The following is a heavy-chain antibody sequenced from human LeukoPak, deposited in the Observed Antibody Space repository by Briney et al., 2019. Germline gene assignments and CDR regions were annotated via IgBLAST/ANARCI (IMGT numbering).Heavy chain of an antibody. CDR3: ARGGRYYDFWSGYSGAEYFQH. D-gene: IGHD3-3*01. V-gene: IGHV1-2*02. Sequence: ASVKVSCKASGYTFTDHYIHWVRQAPGQGLEWMGWINPNSGDTNYAQKFQGRFTMTRDTSISTINMELRRLTSDDTAVYYCARGGRYYDFWSGYSGAEYFQHWGQGTLVTVSS. J-gene: IGHJ1*01. CDR1: GYTFTDHY. CDR2: INPNSGDT.